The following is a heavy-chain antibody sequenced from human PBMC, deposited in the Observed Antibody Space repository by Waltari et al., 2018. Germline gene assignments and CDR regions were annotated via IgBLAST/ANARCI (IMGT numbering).Heavy chain of an antibody. CDR2: IYYSGST. Sequence: QVQLQESGPGLVKPSETLSLTCTVSGGSISSHYWSWIRQPPGKGLEWIGYIYYSGSTSYNPSLKSRVTISVDTSKNQFSLKLSSVTAADTAVYYCARVLGGGYYFDYWGQGTLVTVSS. V-gene: IGHV4-59*11. CDR3: ARVLGGGYYFDY. J-gene: IGHJ4*02. D-gene: IGHD1-26*01. CDR1: GGSISSHY.